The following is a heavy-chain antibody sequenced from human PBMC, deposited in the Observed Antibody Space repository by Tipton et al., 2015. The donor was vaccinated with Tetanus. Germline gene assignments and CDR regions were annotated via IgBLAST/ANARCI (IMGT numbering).Heavy chain of an antibody. CDR2: IYYTGST. V-gene: IGHV4-61*01. CDR1: GGSVSSGTYY. CDR3: ARRAGTSRFDY. D-gene: IGHD1-7*01. J-gene: IGHJ4*02. Sequence: TLSLTCTVSGGSVSSGTYYWSWIRQPPGKGLEWIGYIYYTGSTNYNPSLKSRVTISIDTSKNQLSLKLSSVTAADTDVYYCARRAGTSRFDYWGQGTLVTVSS.